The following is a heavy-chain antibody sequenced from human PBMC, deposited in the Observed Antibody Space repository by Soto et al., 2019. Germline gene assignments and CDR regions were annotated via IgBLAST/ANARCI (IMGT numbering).Heavy chain of an antibody. J-gene: IGHJ4*02. CDR3: ARHTPAISISDH. D-gene: IGHD2-15*01. CDR2: IYYSGST. Sequence: SETLSLTCTVPGSSISSSSYYCRCFGQPPGKGLEWIGSIYYSGSTYYNPSLKSRVTISVDTSKNQFSLKLSSVTAADTAVYYCARHTPAISISDHWGQGTLVTVS. CDR1: GSSISSSSYY. V-gene: IGHV4-39*01.